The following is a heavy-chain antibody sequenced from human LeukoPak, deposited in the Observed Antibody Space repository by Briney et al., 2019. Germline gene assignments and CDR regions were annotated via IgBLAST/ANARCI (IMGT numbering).Heavy chain of an antibody. Sequence: GTSLRLSCAASGFXFTSYGMHWVRQAPGKGLEWVALITYDGYYKYYSDSVKGRFTISRENAKNSLYLQMNSLRAGDTAVYYCARANSSSWKDGAFDIWGQGTMVTVSS. CDR1: GFXFTSYG. V-gene: IGHV3-30*03. J-gene: IGHJ3*02. CDR2: ITYDGYYK. CDR3: ARANSSSWKDGAFDI. D-gene: IGHD6-13*01.